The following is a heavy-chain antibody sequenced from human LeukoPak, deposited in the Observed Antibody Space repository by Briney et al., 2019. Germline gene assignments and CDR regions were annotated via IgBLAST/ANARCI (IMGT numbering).Heavy chain of an antibody. Sequence: GGSLRPSCAASGFTFSSYGMHWVRQAPGKGLEWVAFIRYDGSNKYYADSVKGRFTISRDNSKNTLYLQMNSLRAEDTAVYYCAKKRDRFGVVISHLGYWGQGTLVTVSS. CDR2: IRYDGSNK. D-gene: IGHD3-3*01. CDR3: AKKRDRFGVVISHLGY. CDR1: GFTFSSYG. V-gene: IGHV3-30*02. J-gene: IGHJ4*02.